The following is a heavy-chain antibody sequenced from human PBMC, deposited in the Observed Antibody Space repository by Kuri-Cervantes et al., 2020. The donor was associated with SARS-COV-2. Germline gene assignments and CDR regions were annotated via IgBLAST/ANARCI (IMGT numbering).Heavy chain of an antibody. J-gene: IGHJ5*02. CDR1: GFTFGDYA. CDR2: ISWNSGSI. V-gene: IGHV3-9*01. Sequence: SLKISCTASGFTFGDYAMHWVRQAPGKGLEWVSGISWNSGSIGYADSVEGRFTISRDNAKNSLYLQMNSLRAEDTALYYCAKDIREQLVGGVGWFDPWGQGTLVTVSS. D-gene: IGHD6-6*01. CDR3: AKDIREQLVGGVGWFDP.